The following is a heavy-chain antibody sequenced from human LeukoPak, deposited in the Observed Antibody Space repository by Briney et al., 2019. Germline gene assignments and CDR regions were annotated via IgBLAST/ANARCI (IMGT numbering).Heavy chain of an antibody. CDR3: ARHDPGPYYFDY. CDR2: IYYSGST. CDR1: GGSISSSSYY. J-gene: IGHJ4*02. Sequence: SETLSLTCTVSGGSISSSSYYWGWIRQPPGKGLEWIGSIYYSGSTYYNPSLKSRVTISVDTSKNQFSLKLSSVTAADTAVYYCARHDPGPYYFDYWGQGTLVTVSS. V-gene: IGHV4-39*01.